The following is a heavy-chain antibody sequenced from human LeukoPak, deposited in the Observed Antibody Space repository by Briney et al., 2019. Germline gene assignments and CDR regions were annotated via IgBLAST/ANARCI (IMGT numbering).Heavy chain of an antibody. CDR3: ARGSEWTSGVSDY. CDR2: ISGSSTYI. J-gene: IGHJ4*02. CDR1: GFTFSTCD. V-gene: IGHV3-21*01. Sequence: GGSLRLSCAASGFTFSTCDMNWVRQAPGKGLEWVSSISGSSTYIYYADSMKGRFTISRDNAKNSLYLQMNSLRAEDTAVYYCARGSEWTSGVSDYWGQGTLVTASS. D-gene: IGHD3-3*01.